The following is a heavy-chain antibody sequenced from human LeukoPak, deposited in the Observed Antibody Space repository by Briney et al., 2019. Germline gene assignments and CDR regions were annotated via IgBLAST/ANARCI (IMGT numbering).Heavy chain of an antibody. V-gene: IGHV3-23*01. CDR3: AKLDEAVAEPNDFDY. D-gene: IGHD6-19*01. CDR1: GFTFSSYS. Sequence: GGSLRLSCAASGFTFSSYSMNWVRQAPGKGLEWVSAISGSGGSTYYADSVKGRFTISRDNSKNTLYLQMNSLRAEDTAVYYCAKLDEAVAEPNDFDYWGQGTLVTVSS. CDR2: ISGSGGST. J-gene: IGHJ4*02.